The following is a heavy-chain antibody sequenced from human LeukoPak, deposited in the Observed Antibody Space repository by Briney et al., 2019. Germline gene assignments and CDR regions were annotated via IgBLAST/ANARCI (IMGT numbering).Heavy chain of an antibody. CDR3: AKAYRIAAALDY. J-gene: IGHJ4*02. D-gene: IGHD6-13*01. V-gene: IGHV3-9*01. CDR2: ISWNSGSI. Sequence: GGSLRLSCAASGFTFSSYSMNWVRQAPGKGLEWVSGISWNSGSIGYADSVKGRFTISRDNAKNSLYLQMNSLRAEDTALYYCAKAYRIAAALDYWGQGTLVTVSS. CDR1: GFTFSSYS.